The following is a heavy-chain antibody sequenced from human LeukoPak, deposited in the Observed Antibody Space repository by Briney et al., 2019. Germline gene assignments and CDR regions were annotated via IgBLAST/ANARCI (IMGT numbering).Heavy chain of an antibody. J-gene: IGHJ6*03. CDR2: INSDGSST. Sequence: QPGGSLRLPCAASGFTFSSYWMHWVRQAPGKGLVWVSRINSDGSSTSYADSVKGRFTISRDNAKNTLYLQMNSLRAEDTAVYYCARDKSGSYSYYYYMDVWGKGTTVTVSS. CDR1: GFTFSSYW. CDR3: ARDKSGSYSYYYYMDV. V-gene: IGHV3-74*01. D-gene: IGHD1-26*01.